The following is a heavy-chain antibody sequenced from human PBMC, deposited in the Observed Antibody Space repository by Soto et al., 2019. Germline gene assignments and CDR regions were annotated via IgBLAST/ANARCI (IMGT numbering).Heavy chain of an antibody. CDR2: INHSGST. J-gene: IGHJ4*02. V-gene: IGHV4-34*01. Sequence: PSETLSLTCAVYGGSFSGYYWSWIRQPPGKGLEWIGEINHSGSTNYNPSLKSRVTISVDTSKNQFSLKLSSVTAADTAVYYCARRPLLWFGETPFDYWGQGTLVTVSS. CDR1: GGSFSGYY. D-gene: IGHD3-10*01. CDR3: ARRPLLWFGETPFDY.